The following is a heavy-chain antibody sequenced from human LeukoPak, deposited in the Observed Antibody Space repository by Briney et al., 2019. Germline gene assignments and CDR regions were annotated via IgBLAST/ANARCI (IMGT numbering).Heavy chain of an antibody. CDR3: ARASVNLFDP. Sequence: GESLKISCKGSGNSFTSYWIGWVRQMPGKGLEWMGIIFPGDSHTRYSPSFQGQVTMSADKSISTAYLQWSSLRASDTAMYYCARASVNLFDPLGQGTLVTVSS. V-gene: IGHV5-51*01. CDR2: IFPGDSHT. CDR1: GNSFTSYW. D-gene: IGHD5/OR15-5a*01. J-gene: IGHJ5*01.